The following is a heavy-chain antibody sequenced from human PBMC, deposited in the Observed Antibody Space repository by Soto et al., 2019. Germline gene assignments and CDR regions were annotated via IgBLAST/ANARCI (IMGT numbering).Heavy chain of an antibody. V-gene: IGHV1-3*01. J-gene: IGHJ3*02. D-gene: IGHD4-17*01. CDR2: INGDNGNT. CDR3: ARYYGDYRDVFDI. Sequence: ASVKVSCKASGYRLTSSVIHWVRQAPGQRLEWMGWINGDNGNTQYSQKFQGRVTITRDTSANTAYMDVSSLTSEDTAVYYCARYYGDYRDVFDIWGKGTRVTVS. CDR1: GYRLTSSV.